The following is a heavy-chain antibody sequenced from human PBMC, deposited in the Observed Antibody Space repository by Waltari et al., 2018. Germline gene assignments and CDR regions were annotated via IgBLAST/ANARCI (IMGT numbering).Heavy chain of an antibody. Sequence: MKGVGRAAGKGLVWVAVSGASGAPTDYADSVKVQFTISRDNSKNTLYLQMNSLRAEDTAVYYCARCRTGYYLDFQHWGQGTLVTVSS. CDR3: ARCRTGYYLDFQH. J-gene: IGHJ1*01. D-gene: IGHD3-9*01. V-gene: IGHV3-23*01. CDR2: SGASGAPT.